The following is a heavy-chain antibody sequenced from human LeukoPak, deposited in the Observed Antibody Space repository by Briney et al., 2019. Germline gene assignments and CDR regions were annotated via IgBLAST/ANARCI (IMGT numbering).Heavy chain of an antibody. CDR3: ASRYCSSTSCYLVDYYYYYYMDV. CDR2: INRSGST. D-gene: IGHD2-2*01. Sequence: SETLSLTCAVYGGSFSGYYWSWIRQPPGKGLEWIGEINRSGSTNYNPSLKSRVTISVDTSKNQFSLKLSFVTAADTAVYYCASRYCSSTSCYLVDYYYYYYMDVWGKGTTVTISS. CDR1: GGSFSGYY. J-gene: IGHJ6*03. V-gene: IGHV4-34*01.